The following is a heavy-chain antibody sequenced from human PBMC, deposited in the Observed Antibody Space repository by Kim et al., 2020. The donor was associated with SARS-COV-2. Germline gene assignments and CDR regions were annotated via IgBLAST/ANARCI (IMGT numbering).Heavy chain of an antibody. J-gene: IGHJ1*01. V-gene: IGHV3-48*02. D-gene: IGHD1-26*01. CDR3: ARVGRLGSMVGAKFFQH. CDR1: GFTFSSYS. CDR2: ISSGSTTI. Sequence: GGSLRLSCAASGFTFSSYSMSWLRQAPGKGMEWVSIISSGSTTIYYADSAKGRFTVSRDNVKNSLFLQMNNLTDADTAVYYCARVGRLGSMVGAKFFQHWGQGTVVAVSS.